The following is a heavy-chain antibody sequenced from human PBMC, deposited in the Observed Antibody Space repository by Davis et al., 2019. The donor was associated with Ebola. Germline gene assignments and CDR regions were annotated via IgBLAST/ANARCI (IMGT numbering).Heavy chain of an antibody. CDR1: GGSISSSSYY. CDR3: ARLYRRGWYYFDY. D-gene: IGHD6-19*01. Sequence: PGGSLRLSCTVSGGSISSSSYYWGWIRQPPGKGLESIGNIDHSGSTYYNPSLKSRVIMSVDTSKNQFSLILSTVTAADTAIYYCARLYRRGWYYFDYWGQGTLVTVSS. V-gene: IGHV4-39*07. CDR2: IDHSGST. J-gene: IGHJ4*02.